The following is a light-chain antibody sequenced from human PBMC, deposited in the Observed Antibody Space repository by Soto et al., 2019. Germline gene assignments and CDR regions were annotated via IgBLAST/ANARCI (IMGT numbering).Light chain of an antibody. J-gene: IGKJ1*01. CDR3: QHYGYPQWT. V-gene: IGKV3-20*01. CDR1: QSASNQY. CDR2: GVF. Sequence: VLTQSPDTLSLSPGERATLSCRASQSASNQYLSWYQQRPGQPPRLLIYGVFIRANGISDRFSGSGSGTDFTLTISRLEPEDFAVYYCQHYGYPQWTFGQGTKVEI.